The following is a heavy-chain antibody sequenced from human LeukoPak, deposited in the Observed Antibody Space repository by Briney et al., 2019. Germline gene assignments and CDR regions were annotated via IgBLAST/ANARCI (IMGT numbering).Heavy chain of an antibody. CDR3: ARDLISVAGFDP. Sequence: GGSLRLSCVVSGFTFSSYSMTWVRQAPGKGLEWVSYISGSSSTIYYADSVKGRFTISRENAKNSLYLQMNSLRVEDTAVYYCARDLISVAGFDPWGQGTLVTVSS. CDR1: GFTFSSYS. J-gene: IGHJ5*02. CDR2: ISGSSSTI. V-gene: IGHV3-48*01. D-gene: IGHD6-19*01.